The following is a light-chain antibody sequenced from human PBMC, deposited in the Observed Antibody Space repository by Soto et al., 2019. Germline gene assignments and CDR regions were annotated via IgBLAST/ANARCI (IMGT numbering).Light chain of an antibody. J-gene: IGKJ1*01. CDR3: QQYNNWSPWT. Sequence: EIVMTQSPATLSVSPGERATLSCRASQSFSSNLAWYQQKPGQAPRHLIYGASTRATGIPARFSGSGSGTEFTLTISSLQSEDFADYYSQQYNNWSPWTFGQGTKVEIE. V-gene: IGKV3-15*01. CDR2: GAS. CDR1: QSFSSN.